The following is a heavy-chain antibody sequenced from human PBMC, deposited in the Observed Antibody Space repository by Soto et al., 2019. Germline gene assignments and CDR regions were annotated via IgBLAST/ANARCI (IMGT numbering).Heavy chain of an antibody. Sequence: SETLSLTCTVSGGSISSYYWSWIRQPPGKGLEWIGYIYYSGNTNYNPSLKSRVTISVDTSKNQFSLKLSSVTAADTAVYYCARVLRERSGFTGSLDNYYYYYMDVWGKGTTVTVSS. CDR1: GGSISSYY. J-gene: IGHJ6*03. CDR2: IYYSGNT. V-gene: IGHV4-59*08. D-gene: IGHD3-9*01. CDR3: ARVLRERSGFTGSLDNYYYYYMDV.